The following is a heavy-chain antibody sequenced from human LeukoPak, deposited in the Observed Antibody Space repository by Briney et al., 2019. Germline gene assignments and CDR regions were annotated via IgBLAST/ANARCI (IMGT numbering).Heavy chain of an antibody. D-gene: IGHD4-17*01. CDR3: AKERQTTTAFDS. J-gene: IGHJ4*02. V-gene: IGHV3-23*01. Sequence: GGALRLSCAASAFTFNTNPMAWVRQAPGKGLEWVSLISDSGGRTYYADSVKGRFTISRDNSKNTLFLQMSSLRVEDTAIYYCAKERQTTTAFDSWGQGTLVTVSS. CDR1: AFTFNTNP. CDR2: ISDSGGRT.